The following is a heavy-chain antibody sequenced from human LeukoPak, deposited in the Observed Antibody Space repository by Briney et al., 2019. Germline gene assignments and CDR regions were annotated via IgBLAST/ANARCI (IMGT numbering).Heavy chain of an antibody. CDR2: ISSSSSYI. CDR1: GFTFSSYS. Sequence: PGGSLRLSCAASGFTFSSYSMNWVRQAPGKGLEWVSSISSSSSYIYYADSVKGRFTISRDNAKNSLYLQMDSLRAEDTAVYYCARAGYSYGYGTDYWGQGTLVTVSS. J-gene: IGHJ4*02. D-gene: IGHD5-18*01. CDR3: ARAGYSYGYGTDY. V-gene: IGHV3-21*01.